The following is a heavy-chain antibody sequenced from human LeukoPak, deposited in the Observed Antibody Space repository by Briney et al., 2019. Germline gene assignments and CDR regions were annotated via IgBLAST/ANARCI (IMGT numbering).Heavy chain of an antibody. J-gene: IGHJ5*02. CDR1: GVSISSYY. Sequence: PSETLSLTCTVSGVSISSYYWTWIRQPPGKGLEWIGYIYYSGSTNYNPSLKSRVTISLDTSKNQFSLKLTSVTPADTAVYYCARGGNYWPQWWFDPWGRGTLVSVSS. CDR2: IYYSGST. D-gene: IGHD1-26*01. V-gene: IGHV4-59*01. CDR3: ARGGNYWPQWWFDP.